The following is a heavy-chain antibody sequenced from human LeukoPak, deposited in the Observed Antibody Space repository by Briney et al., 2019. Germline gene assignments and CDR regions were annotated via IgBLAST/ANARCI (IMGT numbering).Heavy chain of an antibody. CDR2: IKSKTDGGTT. V-gene: IGHV3-15*01. D-gene: IGHD6-6*01. Sequence: GGSLRLSCAASGFTFSNAWMSWVRQAPGKGLEWVGRIKSKTDGGTTDYAAPVKGRFTISRDDSKNTLYLQMNSLRAEDTAVYYCARDVSSSSEVHYFDYWGQGTLVTVSS. CDR1: GFTFSNAW. CDR3: ARDVSSSSEVHYFDY. J-gene: IGHJ4*02.